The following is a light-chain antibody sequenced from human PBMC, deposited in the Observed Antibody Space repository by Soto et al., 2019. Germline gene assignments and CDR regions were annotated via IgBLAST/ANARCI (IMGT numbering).Light chain of an antibody. Sequence: DIQMTQSPSTLSASVGDRVTITCRASQRISSWLAWYQQKPGKAPKLLIYDASSLESGVPSRFSGSGSGTEFTLTISSLQHDDFATYYCQQYNSYSRTFGQGTKVEIK. CDR1: QRISSW. CDR3: QQYNSYSRT. CDR2: DAS. J-gene: IGKJ1*01. V-gene: IGKV1-5*01.